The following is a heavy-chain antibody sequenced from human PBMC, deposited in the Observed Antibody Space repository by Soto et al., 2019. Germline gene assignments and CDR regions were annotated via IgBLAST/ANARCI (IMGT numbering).Heavy chain of an antibody. CDR1: GFTFDDYA. CDR2: LTWNGEVL. V-gene: IGHV3-9*01. J-gene: IGHJ4*02. Sequence: LRLSCVAAGFTFDDYAIHWVRQTPGKGLEWVSGLTWNGEVLGYADSVKGRFTISRDNAKNSLYLEMNSLRPEDTALYYCVKDSESSGYLTHLDYWGQGTLVTVSS. CDR3: VKDSESSGYLTHLDY. D-gene: IGHD3-22*01.